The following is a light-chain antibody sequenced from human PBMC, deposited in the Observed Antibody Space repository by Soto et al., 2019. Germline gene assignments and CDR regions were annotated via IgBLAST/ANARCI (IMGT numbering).Light chain of an antibody. CDR3: LQDHNSLT. CDR2: AAS. J-gene: IGKJ3*01. Sequence: IQMTQSPSSLSASVGERVTITCRASQSITNYLNWYQQKPGKAPKVLIYAASSLQSGVPSRFSGSGSGTDFTPTISSLQPEDFATYHCLQDHNSLTFGPGTKVDIK. CDR1: QSITNY. V-gene: IGKV1-6*01.